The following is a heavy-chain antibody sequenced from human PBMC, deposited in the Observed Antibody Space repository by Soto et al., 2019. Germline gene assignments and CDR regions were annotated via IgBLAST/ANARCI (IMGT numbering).Heavy chain of an antibody. CDR1: GYTFTSYD. CDR3: ARATPYCSSTSCHDAFDI. J-gene: IGHJ3*02. Sequence: GASVKVSCKASGYTFTSYDINWVRQATGQGLEWMGWMNPNSGNTGYAQKFQGRVTMTRNTSISTAYMELSSLRSEDTAVYYCARATPYCSSTSCHDAFDIWGQGTMVTVSS. V-gene: IGHV1-8*01. CDR2: MNPNSGNT. D-gene: IGHD2-2*01.